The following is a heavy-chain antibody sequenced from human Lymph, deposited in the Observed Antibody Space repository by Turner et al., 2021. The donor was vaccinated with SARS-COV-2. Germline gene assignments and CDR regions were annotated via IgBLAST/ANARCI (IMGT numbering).Heavy chain of an antibody. D-gene: IGHD6-13*01. CDR2: IYSGGTT. J-gene: IGHJ6*02. Sequence: EVQLGETGGGLIQPGGSLRLSCAASGIIVSRNYMNWVRQAPGKGLEWVSVIYSGGTTYYADSVNGRFTISRDNSKNTLYLQMNSLRVEDTAVYYCARDLGTYGMDVWGQGTTVTVSS. V-gene: IGHV3-53*02. CDR1: GIIVSRNY. CDR3: ARDLGTYGMDV.